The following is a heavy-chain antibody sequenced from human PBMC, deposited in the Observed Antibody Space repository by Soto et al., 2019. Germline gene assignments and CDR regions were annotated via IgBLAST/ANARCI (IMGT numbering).Heavy chain of an antibody. Sequence: EVQLLESGGGLVQPGGSLRLSCAASGFTFSSYAMSWVRQAPGKGLEWVSAISGSGGSTYYADSVKGRFTISRDNSKNTLYLQMNSLRAEDTAVYYCAKDRRDYDNYYYYGMDVWGQGTTVTVSS. CDR3: AKDRRDYDNYYYYGMDV. D-gene: IGHD3-9*01. J-gene: IGHJ6*02. CDR1: GFTFSSYA. V-gene: IGHV3-23*01. CDR2: ISGSGGST.